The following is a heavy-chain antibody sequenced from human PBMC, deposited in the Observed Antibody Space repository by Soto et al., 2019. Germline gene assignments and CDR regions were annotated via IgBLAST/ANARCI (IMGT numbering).Heavy chain of an antibody. D-gene: IGHD4-17*01. J-gene: IGHJ4*02. CDR3: AKDYDSGASLPFAY. CDR1: GFSFRNYG. V-gene: IGHV3-23*01. Sequence: EVQLLEAGGGLVQPGGSLRLSCAASGFSFRNYGMSWVRQAPGKGLEWLSAIIGNGDTAYYADSVRGRFTISRDNSKNTLYLQLNDLGAEATAIYYCAKDYDSGASLPFAYWGQGTLVTVSS. CDR2: IIGNGDTA.